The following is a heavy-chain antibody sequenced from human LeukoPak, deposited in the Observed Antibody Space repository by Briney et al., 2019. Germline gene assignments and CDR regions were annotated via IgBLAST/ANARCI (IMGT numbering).Heavy chain of an antibody. CDR2: IYTSGST. V-gene: IGHV4-61*02. CDR1: GGSISSGSYY. CDR3: ARTGRMRGVITNLDY. J-gene: IGHJ4*02. D-gene: IGHD3-10*01. Sequence: SETLSLTCTVSGGSISSGSYYWSWIRQPAGKGLEWIGRIYTSGSTNYNPSLKSRVTISVDTSKNQFSLKLSSVTAADTAVYYCARTGRMRGVITNLDYWGQGTLVTVSS.